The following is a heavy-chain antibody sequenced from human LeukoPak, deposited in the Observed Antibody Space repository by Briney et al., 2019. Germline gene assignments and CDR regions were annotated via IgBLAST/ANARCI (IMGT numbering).Heavy chain of an antibody. CDR1: GGTFSSYA. D-gene: IGHD3-22*01. CDR3: ARGGYYDSSEPFDY. J-gene: IGHJ4*02. CDR2: IIPILGIA. V-gene: IGHV1-69*04. Sequence: SVKVSCKASGGTFSSYAISWVRQAPGQGLEWMGRIIPILGIANYAQKFQGRVTITADKSTSTAYMELSSLRSEDTAVYYCARGGYYDSSEPFDYWGQGTLVTVSS.